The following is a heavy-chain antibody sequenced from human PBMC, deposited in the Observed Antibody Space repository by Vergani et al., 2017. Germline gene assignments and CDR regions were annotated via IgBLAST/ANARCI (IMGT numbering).Heavy chain of an antibody. Sequence: QVQLVQSGAEVKKPGSSVKVSCKASGGTFSSYTISWVRQAPGQGLEWMGRIIPILGIANYAQKFQGRVTITADKSTSTAYMELSSLRSEYTAVYYCATPLSYCSSTSCSFDYWGQGTLVTVSS. D-gene: IGHD2-2*01. V-gene: IGHV1-69*02. CDR1: GGTFSSYT. J-gene: IGHJ4*02. CDR2: IIPILGIA. CDR3: ATPLSYCSSTSCSFDY.